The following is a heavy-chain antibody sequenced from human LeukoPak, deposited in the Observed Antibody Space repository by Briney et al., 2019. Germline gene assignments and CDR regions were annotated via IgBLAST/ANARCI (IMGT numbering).Heavy chain of an antibody. CDR3: ARAPSSPRPGNWFDP. J-gene: IGHJ5*02. Sequence: PGGSLRLSCAASGFTFSSYTINWVRQTPGKGLEWVSSISGGSSYIYYADSVRGRFTISRDNAKNSLYLQMNSLRAEDTALYYCARAPSSPRPGNWFDPWGQGTLVTVSS. CDR2: ISGGSSYI. D-gene: IGHD2-15*01. CDR1: GFTFSSYT. V-gene: IGHV3-21*01.